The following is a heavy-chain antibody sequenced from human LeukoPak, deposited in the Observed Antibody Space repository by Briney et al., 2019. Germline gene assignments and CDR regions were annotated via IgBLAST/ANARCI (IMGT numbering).Heavy chain of an antibody. Sequence: GGSLRLSCAASGFTFSGYCMSWVRQAPGKGLEWVANIKQDGTEIYYVDSVKGRFTISRDNAKNSLYLQMDGLRAEDTAVYYCAGAAVSLYTYGSPFDYWGQGTLVTVSS. V-gene: IGHV3-7*01. CDR2: IKQDGTEI. CDR1: GFTFSGYC. D-gene: IGHD3-16*01. J-gene: IGHJ4*02. CDR3: AGAAVSLYTYGSPFDY.